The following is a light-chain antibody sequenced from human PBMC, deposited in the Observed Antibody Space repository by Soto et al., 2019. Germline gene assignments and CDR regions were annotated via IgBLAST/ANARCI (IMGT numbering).Light chain of an antibody. Sequence: EIPLTQSPSTLSVSLGDRVTITCRASQSISSWLAWYQQKPGKAPKLLIYDASSLESGVPSRFSGSGSGTEFTLTISSLQTDDFTTYDGQQYNSYPWTFGQGTKVDIK. V-gene: IGKV1-5*01. CDR3: QQYNSYPWT. J-gene: IGKJ1*01. CDR2: DAS. CDR1: QSISSW.